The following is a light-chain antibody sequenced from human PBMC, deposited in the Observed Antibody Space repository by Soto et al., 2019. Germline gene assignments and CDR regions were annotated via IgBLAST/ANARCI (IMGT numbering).Light chain of an antibody. J-gene: IGKJ3*01. V-gene: IGKV1-27*01. CDR1: QGISNY. CDR2: AAS. CDR3: QKYNRATRT. Sequence: DIQMTQSPSSLSASVGDRVTITCRASQGISNYLAWYQQKPGKVPKLLIYAASTVQSGVPSRFSGSGSGTDFTLTISGLQPEDVATYYCQKYNRATRTFGPGTKVDIK.